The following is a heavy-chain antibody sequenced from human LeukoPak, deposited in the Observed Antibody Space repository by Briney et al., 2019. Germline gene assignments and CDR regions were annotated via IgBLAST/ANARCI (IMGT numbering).Heavy chain of an antibody. CDR2: IRYDRSNK. Sequence: GGSLRLSCAASGFTFSSYGMHWVRQAPGKGLEWVAFIRYDRSNKYYADSVKGRFTISRDNSKNTLYLQMNSLRAEDTAVYYCAKDADYLLYYYYYYMDVWGKGTTVTVSS. D-gene: IGHD5-12*01. J-gene: IGHJ6*03. CDR3: AKDADYLLYYYYYYMDV. CDR1: GFTFSSYG. V-gene: IGHV3-30*02.